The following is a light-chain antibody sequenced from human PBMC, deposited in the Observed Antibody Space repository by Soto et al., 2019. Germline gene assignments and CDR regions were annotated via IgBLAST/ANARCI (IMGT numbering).Light chain of an antibody. V-gene: IGLV2-14*01. CDR1: SSDVGGSNF. Sequence: QSALTQPASVSGSPGQSITISCTGTSSDVGGSNFVSWYRQHPAKAPKLMIYEVSNRPSGVSNRFSGSKSGNTASLTISGLQAEDEADYYCSSYTSSSTLVFGTGTKLTVL. CDR2: EVS. J-gene: IGLJ1*01. CDR3: SSYTSSSTLV.